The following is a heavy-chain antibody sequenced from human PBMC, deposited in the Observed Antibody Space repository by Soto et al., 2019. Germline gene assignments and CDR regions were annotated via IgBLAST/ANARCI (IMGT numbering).Heavy chain of an antibody. V-gene: IGHV1-2*04. Sequence: QVQLVQSGAEVKKPGASVKVSCKASGYTFTGYYMHWVRQAPGQGLEWMGWINPNSGGTNYAQKFQGWVTMTRDTSISTAYMELSRQRSDDTAVYYCARESRVAADPYYFDYWGQGTLVTVSS. D-gene: IGHD2-15*01. J-gene: IGHJ4*02. CDR3: ARESRVAADPYYFDY. CDR2: INPNSGGT. CDR1: GYTFTGYY.